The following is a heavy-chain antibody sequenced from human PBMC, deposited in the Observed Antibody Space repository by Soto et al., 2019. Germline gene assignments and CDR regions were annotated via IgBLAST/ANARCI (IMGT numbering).Heavy chain of an antibody. Sequence: GGSLRLSCAASGFTVSSNYMSWVRQAPGKGLEWVANIKQDGSDKYYVDSVKGRFTISSDNAKNSVYLQMNSLRAEDTAVYYCVRPLGWRDAFDIWGQGTMVTVS. CDR3: VRPLGWRDAFDI. J-gene: IGHJ3*02. D-gene: IGHD6-19*01. CDR1: GFTVSSNY. V-gene: IGHV3-7*01. CDR2: IKQDGSDK.